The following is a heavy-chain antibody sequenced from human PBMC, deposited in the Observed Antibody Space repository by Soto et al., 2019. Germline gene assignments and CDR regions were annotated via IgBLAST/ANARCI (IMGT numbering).Heavy chain of an antibody. CDR3: AREGPKGYFDY. J-gene: IGHJ4*02. V-gene: IGHV3-33*01. CDR2: IWYDGSNK. CDR1: GFTFSSYG. Sequence: QVQLVESGGGVVQPGRSLRLSCAASGFTFSSYGMHWVRQAPGKGLEWVAVIWYDGSNKYYADSVKGRFTISRDNSKHTLYLQMNSLRAEDTAVYYCAREGPKGYFDYWGQGTLVTVSS.